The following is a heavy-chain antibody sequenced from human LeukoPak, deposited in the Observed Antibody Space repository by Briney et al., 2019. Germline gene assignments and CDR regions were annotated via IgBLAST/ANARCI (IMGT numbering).Heavy chain of an antibody. Sequence: SETLSLTCTVSGGSISSYYWSWIRQPPGKGLEWIGYIYYSGSTNYNPSLKSRVTISVDTSKNQFSLKLSSVTAADTAVYYCARSAAAAQRAFDYWGQGTLVTVSS. CDR1: GGSISSYY. CDR3: ARSAAAAQRAFDY. D-gene: IGHD6-13*01. CDR2: IYYSGST. V-gene: IGHV4-59*01. J-gene: IGHJ4*02.